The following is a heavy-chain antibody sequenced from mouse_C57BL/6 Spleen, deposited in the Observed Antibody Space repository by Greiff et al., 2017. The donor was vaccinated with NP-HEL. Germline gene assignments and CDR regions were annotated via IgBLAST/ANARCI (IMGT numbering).Heavy chain of an antibody. J-gene: IGHJ4*01. CDR3: AREIWYDYEEHYYAMDY. Sequence: QVQLKQSGPELVKPGASVKISCKASGYAFSSSWMNWVKQRPGKGLEWIGRIYPGDGDTNYNGKFKGKATLTADKSSSTAYMQLSSLTSEDSAVYFCAREIWYDYEEHYYAMDYWGQGTSVTVSS. V-gene: IGHV1-82*01. D-gene: IGHD2-4*01. CDR2: IYPGDGDT. CDR1: GYAFSSSW.